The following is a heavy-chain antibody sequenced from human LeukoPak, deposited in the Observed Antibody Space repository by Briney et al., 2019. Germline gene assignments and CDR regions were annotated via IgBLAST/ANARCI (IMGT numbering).Heavy chain of an antibody. Sequence: SETLSLTCTVSGGSITSYYWSWIRQPPGKGLEWIGYIYYSGSTNYNPSLKSRVTISVDTSKNQFSLKLSSVTAADTAVYYCARVQGSGRTLRFDPWGQGTLVTVSS. CDR2: IYYSGST. V-gene: IGHV4-59*01. D-gene: IGHD3-10*01. J-gene: IGHJ5*02. CDR3: ARVQGSGRTLRFDP. CDR1: GGSITSYY.